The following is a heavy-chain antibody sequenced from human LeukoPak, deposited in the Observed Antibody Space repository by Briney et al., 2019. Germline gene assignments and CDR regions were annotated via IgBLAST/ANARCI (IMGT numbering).Heavy chain of an antibody. CDR3: AXXSPTAAGIDSAVVYFDY. Sequence: SETLSLTCAVYGGSFSGYYWSWIRQPPGKGLEWIGEINHSGSTNYNPSLKSRVTISVDTSKNQFSLKLSSVTAADTAVYYCAXXSPTAAGIDSAVVYFDYWGQGTLVTVSS. CDR2: INHSGST. V-gene: IGHV4-34*01. D-gene: IGHD6-13*01. CDR1: GGSFSGYY. J-gene: IGHJ4*02.